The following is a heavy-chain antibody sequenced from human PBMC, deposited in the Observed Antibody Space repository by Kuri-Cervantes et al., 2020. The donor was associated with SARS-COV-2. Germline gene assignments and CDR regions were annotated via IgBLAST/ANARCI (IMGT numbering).Heavy chain of an antibody. V-gene: IGHV1-69*05. CDR3: ARVKDSSSSYFDY. D-gene: IGHD6-6*01. CDR2: IIPLFGTT. J-gene: IGHJ4*02. CDR1: GDTFSTYS. Sequence: SVKVSCKAFGDTFSTYSITWVRQAPGQGLEWMGRIIPLFGTTNYAQKFQGRVTITTDESTSTAYMELSSLRSEDTAVYYCARVKDSSSSYFDYWGQGTLVTVSS.